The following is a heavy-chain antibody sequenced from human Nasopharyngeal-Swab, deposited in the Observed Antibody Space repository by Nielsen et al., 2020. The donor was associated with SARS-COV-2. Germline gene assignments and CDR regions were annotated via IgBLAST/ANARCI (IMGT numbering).Heavy chain of an antibody. CDR2: IIPIFGTT. V-gene: IGHV1-69*06. CDR1: GGTFSSYA. Sequence: SVKVSCKASGGTFSSYAITWVRQAPGQGLEWMGGIIPIFGTTNYAQRFQGRVTITADKSTSTAYMELSSLRSEDTAVYYCASNDYGDYHVRGQGTLVTVSS. CDR3: ASNDYGDYHV. J-gene: IGHJ4*02. D-gene: IGHD4-17*01.